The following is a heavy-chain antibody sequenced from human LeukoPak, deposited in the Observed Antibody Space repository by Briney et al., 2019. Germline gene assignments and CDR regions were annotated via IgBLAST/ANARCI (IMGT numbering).Heavy chain of an antibody. J-gene: IGHJ3*02. V-gene: IGHV4-4*07. CDR3: AMAGITMVRGPHDAFDI. D-gene: IGHD3-10*01. CDR1: GGSISSYY. CDR2: IYTSGST. Sequence: SETLSLTCTVSGGSISSYYWSWIRQPAGKGLEWIGRIYTSGSTNYNPSLKGRVTMSVDTSKNQFSLKLSSVTAADTAAYYCAMAGITMVRGPHDAFDIWGQGTMVTVSS.